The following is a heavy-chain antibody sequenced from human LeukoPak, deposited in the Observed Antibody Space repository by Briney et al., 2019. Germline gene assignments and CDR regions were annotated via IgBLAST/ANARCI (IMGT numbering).Heavy chain of an antibody. D-gene: IGHD3-10*01. J-gene: IGHJ4*02. CDR2: INHSGST. V-gene: IGHV4-34*01. CDR3: ARGADYGSGSLESGY. CDR1: GGSFSGYY. Sequence: SGTLSLTCAVYGGSFSGYYWSWIRQPPGKGLEWIGEINHSGSTNYNPSLKSRVTISVDTSKNQFSLKLSSVPAADTAVYYCARGADYGSGSLESGYWGQGTLVTVSS.